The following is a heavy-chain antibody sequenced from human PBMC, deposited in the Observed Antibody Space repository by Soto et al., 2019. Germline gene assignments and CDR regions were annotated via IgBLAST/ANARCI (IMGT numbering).Heavy chain of an antibody. J-gene: IGHJ4*02. D-gene: IGHD1-26*01. CDR1: GGSFSGYY. CDR3: ATVLVGARLYYFDY. Sequence: QVQLQQWGAGLLKPSETLSLTCAVYGGSFSGYYWSWIRQPPGEGLEWIGEINHSGSTNYNPSLKSRVTISVDTSKNQFSLKLSSVTAADTAVYYCATVLVGARLYYFDYWGQGTLVTVSS. V-gene: IGHV4-34*01. CDR2: INHSGST.